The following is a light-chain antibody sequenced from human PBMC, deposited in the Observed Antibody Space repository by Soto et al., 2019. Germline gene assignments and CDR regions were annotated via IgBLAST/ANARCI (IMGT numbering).Light chain of an antibody. CDR3: HAWDSNIVL. CDR1: KLGDKY. Sequence: SYELTQPPSVSVSPGQPATITCSGDKLGDKYACWFQQKPGQSPVLVICQDNKRPSGIPERFSGSNSGNTATLTISETQPMDDPDYYCHAWDSNIVLFGRGTQLTVL. CDR2: QDN. V-gene: IGLV3-1*01. J-gene: IGLJ3*02.